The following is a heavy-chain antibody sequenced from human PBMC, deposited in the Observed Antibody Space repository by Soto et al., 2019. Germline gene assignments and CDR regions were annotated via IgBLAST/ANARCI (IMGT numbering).Heavy chain of an antibody. CDR3: ARQTYLYYYDSSGPSGGGHYYGMDV. CDR2: IYPGDSDT. Sequence: GESLKISCKGSGYSFTSYWIGWVRQMPGKGLEWMGIIYPGDSDTRYSPSFQGQVTISADKSISTAYLQWSSLKASDTAMYYCARQTYLYYYDSSGPSGGGHYYGMDVWGQGTTVTVSS. J-gene: IGHJ6*02. CDR1: GYSFTSYW. V-gene: IGHV5-51*01. D-gene: IGHD3-22*01.